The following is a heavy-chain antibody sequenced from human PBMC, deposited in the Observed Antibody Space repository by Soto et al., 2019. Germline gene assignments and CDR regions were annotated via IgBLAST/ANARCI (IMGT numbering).Heavy chain of an antibody. D-gene: IGHD1-1*01. Sequence: QEQLVQSGAEVKKPGSSVKVSCKDSGGLFSSYAISWVRQAPGQGLVWMGGIIPVFGTPFYAQKFQGRVTITADESTNTAYMELSRLKSDDTAVYYCARVYAGDHPFDFWGPGTLVTVSS. CDR2: IIPVFGTP. CDR3: ARVYAGDHPFDF. CDR1: GGLFSSYA. J-gene: IGHJ4*02. V-gene: IGHV1-69*01.